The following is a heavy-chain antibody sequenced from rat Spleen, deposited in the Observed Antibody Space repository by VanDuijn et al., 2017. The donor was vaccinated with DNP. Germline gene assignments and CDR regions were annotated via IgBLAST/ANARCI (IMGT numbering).Heavy chain of an antibody. CDR2: IRNSGNT. CDR1: GYSITTKY. V-gene: IGHV3-1*01. D-gene: IGHD1-6*01. Sequence: EVQLQESGPGLVKPSQSLSLTCSVTGYSITTKYWAWIRKFPGNKMEWMGYIRNSGNTSYKPSLKSRISIARDTSTNQFFLQVNSLTSDDRATYYCAKSGGVHYGLSLDYWGQGVMVTVSS. CDR3: AKSGGVHYGLSLDY. J-gene: IGHJ2*01.